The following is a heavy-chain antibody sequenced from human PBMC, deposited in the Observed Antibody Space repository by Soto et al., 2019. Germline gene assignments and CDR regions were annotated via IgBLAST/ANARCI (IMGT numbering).Heavy chain of an antibody. Sequence: GGSLRLSCGVSGVNFSAYTRNWVRQVQGEGLEWVAFISYNGNHKYYADSVKGRFTISSDNSKNTLYLQMNSLRGEDTAVYYCARDPRTYYDYYAADVWGQGTTVTVSS. CDR1: GVNFSAYT. CDR2: ISYNGNHK. CDR3: ARDPRTYYDYYAADV. J-gene: IGHJ6*02. V-gene: IGHV3-30-3*01.